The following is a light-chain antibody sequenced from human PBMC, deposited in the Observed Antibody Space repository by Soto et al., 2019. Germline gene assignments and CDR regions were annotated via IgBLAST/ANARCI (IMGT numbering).Light chain of an antibody. V-gene: IGLV2-14*01. J-gene: IGLJ2*01. CDR3: SSYTSSSVV. CDR1: SSDVGGYNY. Sequence: QSALTQPASVSGSPGQSITISCTGTSSDVGGYNYVSWYQQHPGKAPKLMIYEVNNRPSGVSNRFSGSKSGNTASLSSSGLQAEDEADYYCSSYTSSSVVFGGGTKLTVL. CDR2: EVN.